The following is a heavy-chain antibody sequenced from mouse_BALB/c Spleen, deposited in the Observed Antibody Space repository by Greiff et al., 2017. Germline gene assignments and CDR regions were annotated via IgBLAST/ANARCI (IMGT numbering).Heavy chain of an antibody. V-gene: IGHV5-17*02. Sequence: EVQLVESGGGLVRPGGSRKLSCAASGFTFSSFGMHWVRQAPEKGLEWVAYISSGSSTIYYADTVKGRFTISRDNPKNTLFLQMTSLRSEDTAMYYCARFGYPWFAYWGQGTLVTVSA. CDR3: ARFGYPWFAY. CDR1: GFTFSSFG. CDR2: ISSGSSTI. D-gene: IGHD2-2*01. J-gene: IGHJ3*01.